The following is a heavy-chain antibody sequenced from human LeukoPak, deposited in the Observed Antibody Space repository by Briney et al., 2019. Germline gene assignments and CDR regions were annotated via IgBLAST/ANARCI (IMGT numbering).Heavy chain of an antibody. CDR3: ARAAAGDFDY. Sequence: SETLSLTCTVSGYSISSGYYWGWIRQPPGKGLEWIGSIYHSGSTYYNPSLKSRVTISVDTSKNQFSLKLSSVTAAGTAVYYCARAAAGDFDYWGQGTLVTVSS. J-gene: IGHJ4*02. CDR1: GYSISSGYY. CDR2: IYHSGST. V-gene: IGHV4-38-2*02. D-gene: IGHD6-13*01.